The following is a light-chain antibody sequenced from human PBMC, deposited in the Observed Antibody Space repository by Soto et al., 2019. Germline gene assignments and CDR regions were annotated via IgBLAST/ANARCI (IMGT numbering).Light chain of an antibody. V-gene: IGLV3-1*01. CDR2: QDN. J-gene: IGLJ2*01. CDR1: NLGKKY. Sequence: SYELTQPPSVSESPGRTASITCSGDNLGKKYVSWYQQKPGQAPVVAIYQDNKRPSGIPERISGSNSGNTATLTIGGTQAVDEADYYCQAWDSSTVLFGGGTQLTVL. CDR3: QAWDSSTVL.